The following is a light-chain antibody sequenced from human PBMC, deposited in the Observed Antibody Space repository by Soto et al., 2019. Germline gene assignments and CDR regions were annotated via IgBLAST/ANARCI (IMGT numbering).Light chain of an antibody. CDR2: AAS. CDR1: QSISSY. CDR3: QQSYSTPLS. V-gene: IGKV1-39*01. Sequence: DIRMTQSASSLSASVGDRVTITWRASQSISSYLNWYQQKQGKAPKLLIYAASSLQSGVPSRFSGSGYGTDFNLTISSLQTEDFATYYCQQSYSTPLSFGQGTRLEIK. J-gene: IGKJ5*01.